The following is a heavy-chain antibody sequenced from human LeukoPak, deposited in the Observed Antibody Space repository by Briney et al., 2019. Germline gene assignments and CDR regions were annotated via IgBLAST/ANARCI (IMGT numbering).Heavy chain of an antibody. Sequence: SETLSLTCTVSGGSISNYYWSWIRQPPGKGLEWIGEINHSGSTNYNPSLKSRVTISVDTSKNQFSLKLSSVTAADTAVYYCARVGPATVAAPRPYYYYGMDVWGQGTTVTVSS. CDR3: ARVGPATVAAPRPYYYYGMDV. D-gene: IGHD6-19*01. CDR1: GGSISNYY. J-gene: IGHJ6*02. CDR2: INHSGST. V-gene: IGHV4-34*01.